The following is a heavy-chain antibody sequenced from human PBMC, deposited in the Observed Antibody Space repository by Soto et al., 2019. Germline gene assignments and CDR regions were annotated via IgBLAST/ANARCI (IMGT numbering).Heavy chain of an antibody. V-gene: IGHV1-69*13. CDR3: AREFGDIGVVPAAKSTDYYYYYGMDV. CDR2: IIPIFVTA. J-gene: IGHJ6*02. CDR1: GGSFSSYA. Sequence: SVKVSCKASGGSFSSYAISWVRLAPGQGLEWMGGIIPIFVTANYAQKFQRRVTITADECTSTAYMELSSLRSEDTGVYYCAREFGDIGVVPAAKSTDYYYYYGMDVWGQGTTVTVSS. D-gene: IGHD2-2*01.